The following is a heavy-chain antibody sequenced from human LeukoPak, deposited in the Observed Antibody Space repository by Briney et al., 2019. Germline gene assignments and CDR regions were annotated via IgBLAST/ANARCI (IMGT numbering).Heavy chain of an antibody. CDR3: ARVSRTNSSGAFDI. J-gene: IGHJ3*02. CDR1: GFTFSSYA. V-gene: IGHV3-30-3*01. Sequence: GGSLRLSCAASGFTFSSYAMHWVRQAPGKGLEWVAVISYDGSNKYYADSVKGRFTISRDNSKNTLYLQMNSLRAEDTAVYYCARVSRTNSSGAFDIWGQGTMVTVSS. D-gene: IGHD3-22*01. CDR2: ISYDGSNK.